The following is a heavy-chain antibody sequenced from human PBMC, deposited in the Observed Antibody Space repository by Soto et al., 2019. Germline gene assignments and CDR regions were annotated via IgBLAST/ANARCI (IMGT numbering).Heavy chain of an antibody. D-gene: IGHD3-3*01. CDR2: IYHSGST. CDR1: GGSISSSNW. Sequence: SETLSLTCAVSGGSISSSNWWSWVRQPPGKGLEWIGEIYHSGSTNYNPSLKSRVTISVDKSKNQFSLKLSSVTAADTAVYYCARDPSLRFLEWLSDYYYYGMDVWGQGTTVTVSS. CDR3: ARDPSLRFLEWLSDYYYYGMDV. J-gene: IGHJ6*02. V-gene: IGHV4-4*02.